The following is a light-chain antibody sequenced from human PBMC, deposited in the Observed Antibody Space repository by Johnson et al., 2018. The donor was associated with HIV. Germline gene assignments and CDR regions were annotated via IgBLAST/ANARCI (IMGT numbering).Light chain of an antibody. V-gene: IGLV1-51*02. Sequence: QFVLTQPPSVSAAPGQKVTISCSGSSSNIGNNYVSWYQQLPGTAPKLLIYGNDNRPSGVPERFSGSKSGTSASLAITGLQAEDEADYYCGAWDSSLSAYVFGTGTQVTV. CDR3: GAWDSSLSAYV. CDR2: GND. J-gene: IGLJ1*01. CDR1: SSNIGNNY.